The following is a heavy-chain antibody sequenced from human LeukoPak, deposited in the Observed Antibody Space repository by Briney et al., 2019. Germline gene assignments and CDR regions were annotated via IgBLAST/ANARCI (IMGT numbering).Heavy chain of an antibody. CDR3: ARYCSGGSCYSVGFDY. J-gene: IGHJ4*02. D-gene: IGHD2-15*01. V-gene: IGHV7-4-1*02. CDR2: INTNTGNP. CDR1: GYTFTSYA. Sequence: ASVKVSCKASGYTFTSYAMNWVRQPPGQGLEWMGWINTNTGNPTYAQGFTGRFVFSLDTSVSTAYLQISSLKAEDTAVYYCARYCSGGSCYSVGFDYWGQGTLVTVSS.